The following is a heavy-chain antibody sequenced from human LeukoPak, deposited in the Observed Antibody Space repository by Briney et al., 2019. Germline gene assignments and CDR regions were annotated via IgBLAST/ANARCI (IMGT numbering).Heavy chain of an antibody. D-gene: IGHD5-12*01. Sequence: GGSLRPSCTASGFTFSSYAMSWVRQAPGKGLEWVSAISGSGGSTHYADSVKGRFTISRDNSKNSLYLQMNSLRAEDTAVYYCARAIVATITSSFDYWGQGTLVTVPS. CDR1: GFTFSSYA. CDR3: ARAIVATITSSFDY. V-gene: IGHV3-23*01. J-gene: IGHJ4*02. CDR2: ISGSGGST.